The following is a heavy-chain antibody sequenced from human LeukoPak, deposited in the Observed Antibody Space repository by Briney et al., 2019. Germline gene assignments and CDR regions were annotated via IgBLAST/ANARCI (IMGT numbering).Heavy chain of an antibody. V-gene: IGHV3-7*04. CDR3: ARGEYYYDGGY. D-gene: IGHD3-22*01. CDR2: INQDGSEK. CDR1: GLIFTNYW. J-gene: IGHJ4*02. Sequence: PGGSLRLSCAAFGLIFTNYWMSWVRQAPGKRLEWVANINQDGSEKHYVDSVRGRFTISRDNAKNSLFLQMNSLRAEDTAVYYCARGEYYYDGGYWGQGTLVTVSS.